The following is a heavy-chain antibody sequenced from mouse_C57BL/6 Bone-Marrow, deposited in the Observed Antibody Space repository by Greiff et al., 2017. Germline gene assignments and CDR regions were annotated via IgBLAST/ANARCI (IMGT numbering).Heavy chain of an antibody. J-gene: IGHJ3*01. Sequence: VQLQQSGPELVKPGASVKISCKASGYAFSSSWMNWVKQGPGKGLEWIGRIYPGDGDTNYNGKFKGKATLTADKSSCTAYMQLSSLTSEDSAVYFCARGYYGSSSWFAYWGQGTLVTVSA. D-gene: IGHD1-1*01. CDR1: GYAFSSSW. V-gene: IGHV1-82*01. CDR2: IYPGDGDT. CDR3: ARGYYGSSSWFAY.